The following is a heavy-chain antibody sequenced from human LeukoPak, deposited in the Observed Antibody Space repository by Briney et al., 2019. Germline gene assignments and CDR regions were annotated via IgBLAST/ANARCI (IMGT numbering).Heavy chain of an antibody. CDR2: ISAYNGNT. CDR3: ARSLVVVTAINAFDI. J-gene: IGHJ3*02. CDR1: GYTFTSYG. V-gene: IGHV1-18*01. D-gene: IGHD2-21*02. Sequence: ASVKVSCKASGYTFTSYGISWVRQAPGQGLEWMGWISAYNGNTNYAQKLQGRVTMTTDTSTSTAYMELRSLRSDDTAVYYCARSLVVVTAINAFDIWGPGTMVTVSS.